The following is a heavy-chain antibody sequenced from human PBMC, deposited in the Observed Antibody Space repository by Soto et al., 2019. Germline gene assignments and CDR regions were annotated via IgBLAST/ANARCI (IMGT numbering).Heavy chain of an antibody. CDR2: ISSTTNYI. J-gene: IGHJ4*02. CDR1: GFTFTRYS. Sequence: VGSLRLSCAASGFTFTRYSMSWVRQAPGKGLEWVSSISSTTNYIYYGDSMKGRFTISRDNAKNSLYLEMNSLRAEDTAVYYCARESEDLTSNFDYWGQGTLVTVSS. CDR3: ARESEDLTSNFDY. V-gene: IGHV3-21*06.